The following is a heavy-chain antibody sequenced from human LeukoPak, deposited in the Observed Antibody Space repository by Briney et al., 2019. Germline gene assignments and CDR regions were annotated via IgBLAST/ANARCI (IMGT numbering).Heavy chain of an antibody. Sequence: SESLSPTCGVYGYSISSGYYWCCIRQPPGKGLEWIGSIYHSGSTYYKPSLKSRVTISVDTSKNQFSLKLSSVTAADTAVYYCARHWYSSSWYLDYWGQGTLVTVSS. J-gene: IGHJ4*02. D-gene: IGHD6-13*01. CDR1: GYSISSGYY. V-gene: IGHV4-38-2*01. CDR3: ARHWYSSSWYLDY. CDR2: IYHSGST.